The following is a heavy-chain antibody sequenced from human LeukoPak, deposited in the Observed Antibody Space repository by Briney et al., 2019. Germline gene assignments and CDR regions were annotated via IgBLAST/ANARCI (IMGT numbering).Heavy chain of an antibody. Sequence: GGSLSLSCAASGFTFSNYWMSWVRQAPGKGLEWVANIKEDRSEKYYVDSVKGRFTISRDNARNSLYLQMNSLRAEDTAVYYCASGRQLGYWGQGTLVTVSS. CDR1: GFTFSNYW. D-gene: IGHD6-13*01. CDR3: ASGRQLGY. V-gene: IGHV3-7*01. CDR2: IKEDRSEK. J-gene: IGHJ4*02.